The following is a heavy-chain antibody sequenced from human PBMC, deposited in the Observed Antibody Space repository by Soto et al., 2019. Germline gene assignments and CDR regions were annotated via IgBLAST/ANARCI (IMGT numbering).Heavy chain of an antibody. CDR1: GFTFNGYW. J-gene: IGHJ1*01. V-gene: IGHV3-7*01. CDR3: ERIKPGCYDYFEX. D-gene: IGHD2-21*01. Sequence: GGSLRLSFAASGFTFNGYWMSWVRQAPGKWLEGVANINEDGSEKDYVESVKVRFTISIDNAKKSLYLQMNSLRAEDTAMYYCERIKPGCYDYFEXWGLGTLVTV. CDR2: INEDGSEK.